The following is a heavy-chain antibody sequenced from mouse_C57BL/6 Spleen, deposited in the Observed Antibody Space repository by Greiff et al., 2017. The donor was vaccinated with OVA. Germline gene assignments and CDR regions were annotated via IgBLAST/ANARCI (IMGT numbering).Heavy chain of an antibody. D-gene: IGHD2-4*01. CDR2: IDPSDSET. V-gene: IGHV1-52*01. CDR3: ARGGDYDYDVGYFDY. J-gene: IGHJ2*01. Sequence: QVQLQQPGAELVRPGSSVKLSCKASGYTFTSYWMHWVKQRPIQGLEWIGNIDPSDSETHYNQKFKDKATLTVDKSSRTAYMQLSSLTSEDSAVYYCARGGDYDYDVGYFDYWGQGTTLTVSS. CDR1: GYTFTSYW.